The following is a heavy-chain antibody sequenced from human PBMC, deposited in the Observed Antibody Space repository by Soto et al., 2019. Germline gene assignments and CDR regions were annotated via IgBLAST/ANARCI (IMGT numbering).Heavy chain of an antibody. CDR2: IIPMVGTP. Sequence: QAQLVQSGAEVKRTGSSVKVSCKASGDTFSSYSISWVRQAPGQGLEWMGRIIPMVGTPNYAQKFQGRVTFSADKSTSTAYMVLNSLISDDTAVYYCATDGGSTSSSAYNYCMNVWGKGTPVTVSS. V-gene: IGHV1-69*08. D-gene: IGHD3-16*01. CDR3: ATDGGSTSSSAYNYCMNV. CDR1: GDTFSSYS. J-gene: IGHJ6*03.